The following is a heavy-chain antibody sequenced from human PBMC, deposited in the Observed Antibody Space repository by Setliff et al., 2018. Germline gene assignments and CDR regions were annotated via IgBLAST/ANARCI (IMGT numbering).Heavy chain of an antibody. V-gene: IGHV1-24*01. CDR2: FDPEDGET. CDR3: ATDKKEITMPFGSHFDY. J-gene: IGHJ4*02. CDR1: GYTLTELS. Sequence: ASVKVSCKVSGYTLTELSMHWVRQAPGKGLEWMGGFDPEDGETIYAQKFQGRVTMTEDTSTDTAYMELSSLRSEDTAVYYCATDKKEITMPFGSHFDYWGQGTLVTVSS. D-gene: IGHD3-3*01.